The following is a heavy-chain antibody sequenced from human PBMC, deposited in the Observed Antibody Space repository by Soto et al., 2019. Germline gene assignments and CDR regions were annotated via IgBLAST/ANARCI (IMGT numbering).Heavy chain of an antibody. V-gene: IGHV4-4*02. CDR3: ATLPPRIVVVVLPIPS. D-gene: IGHD2-15*01. J-gene: IGHJ4*02. Sequence: GSLRLSCAASGFTFSSYSMNWVRQAPGKGLEWIGEVCHTGSTKYNPSLKNRVTISLDKSNNQFSLNLKSVTAADTAVYYCATLPPRIVVVVLPIPSWGQGTLVTVSS. CDR2: VCHTGST. CDR1: GFTFSSYSM.